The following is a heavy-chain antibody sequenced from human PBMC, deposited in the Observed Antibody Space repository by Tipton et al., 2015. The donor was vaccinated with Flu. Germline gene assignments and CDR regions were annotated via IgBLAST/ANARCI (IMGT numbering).Heavy chain of an antibody. J-gene: IGHJ4*02. CDR2: IWYDGSNK. Sequence: SLRLSCAASGFTFSSYGMHWVRQAPGKGLEWVAVIWYDGSNKYYADSVKGRFTISRDNSKNTLYLQMNSLRAEDTAVYYCARDPDYYGSGSQDYWGQGTLVTVSS. CDR1: GFTFSSYG. D-gene: IGHD3-10*01. V-gene: IGHV3-33*01. CDR3: ARDPDYYGSGSQDY.